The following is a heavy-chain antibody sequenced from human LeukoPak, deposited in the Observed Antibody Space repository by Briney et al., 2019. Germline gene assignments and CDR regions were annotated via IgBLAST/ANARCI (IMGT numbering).Heavy chain of an antibody. Sequence: SQTLSLTCALSGDIVSSNSAAWHWIRQSPSRGLEWLERTYYRSKLYNDYAVSVKSLITINQDTSKNQFSLQLNSVTPEDTAVYYCAIEWQQLGLSYCRVQGTLVSVPS. V-gene: IGHV6-1*01. CDR1: GDIVSSNSAA. CDR2: TYYRSKLYN. J-gene: IGHJ4*02. CDR3: AIEWQQLGLSYC. D-gene: IGHD6-13*01.